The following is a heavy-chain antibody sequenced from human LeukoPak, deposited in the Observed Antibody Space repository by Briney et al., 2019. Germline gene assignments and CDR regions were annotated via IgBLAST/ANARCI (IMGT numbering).Heavy chain of an antibody. CDR2: ISSSGSTI. CDR3: AREDFGNSEGSAFDY. J-gene: IGHJ4*02. V-gene: IGHV3-48*03. Sequence: PGGSLRLSCAASGFTFSSCEMNWVRQAPGKGLEWVSYISSSGSTIYNADSVKGRFTISRDNSKNTLYLQMNSLRAEDTAVYYCAREDFGNSEGSAFDYWGQGTLVTVSS. CDR1: GFTFSSCE. D-gene: IGHD4-23*01.